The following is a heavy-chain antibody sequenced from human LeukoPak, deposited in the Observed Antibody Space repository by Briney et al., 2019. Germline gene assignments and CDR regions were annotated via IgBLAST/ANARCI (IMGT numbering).Heavy chain of an antibody. CDR3: ARGEDFLSLWFPPHFDY. CDR2: ISHTGNT. J-gene: IGHJ4*02. V-gene: IGHV4-59*11. Sequence: SETLSLTCTVSGGSISRHYWSWIRQPPGKGLEWIGYISHTGNTNYSPSLKSRVTISLDTSKNQFSPKLSSVTAADTAVYYCARGEDFLSLWFPPHFDYWGQGTLGIVSS. D-gene: IGHD3-10*01. CDR1: GGSISRHY.